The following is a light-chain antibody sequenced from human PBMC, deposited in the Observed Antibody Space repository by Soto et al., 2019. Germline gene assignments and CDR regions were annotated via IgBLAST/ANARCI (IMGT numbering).Light chain of an antibody. V-gene: IGKV1-39*01. Sequence: DIPMTQSPASLSASVGDRVTITCRASQSISRYLNWYLQRPGKAPELLIYAASNLHDGVPSRFSGSGSGTEFTLTISSLQPEDFAVYYCQQTHSTPASTFGQGT. CDR3: QQTHSTPAST. CDR1: QSISRY. CDR2: AAS. J-gene: IGKJ5*01.